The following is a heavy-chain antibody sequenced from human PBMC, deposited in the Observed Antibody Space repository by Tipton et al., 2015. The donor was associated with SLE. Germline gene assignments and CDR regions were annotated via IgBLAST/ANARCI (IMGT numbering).Heavy chain of an antibody. CDR2: IYDSGST. D-gene: IGHD6-13*01. J-gene: IGHJ3*02. V-gene: IGHV4-30-4*08. CDR1: GGSISSADYY. Sequence: TLSLTCSVSGGSISSADYYWSWIRQHPGKGLEWIGYIYDSGSTSYKPSLKTRVTISVDTSKNQFSLKLSSVTAADTAVYNCARCSIAAAEAFDIWGQGTMVTVSS. CDR3: ARCSIAAAEAFDI.